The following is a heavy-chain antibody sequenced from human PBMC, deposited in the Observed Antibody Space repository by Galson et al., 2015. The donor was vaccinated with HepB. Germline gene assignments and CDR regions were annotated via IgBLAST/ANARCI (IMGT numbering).Heavy chain of an antibody. J-gene: IGHJ6*02. CDR2: IYYSGST. Sequence: ETLSLTCTVSGDSITSISYFWGWIRQPPGKGLEWIGSIYYSGSTYYNPSLKSRITISVDTSKNQFSLQLNSVTAADTAAYYCARQSLYYDILTGYDAQPLCMDVWGQGTTVTVSS. CDR3: ARQSLYYDILTGYDAQPLCMDV. CDR1: GDSITSISYF. V-gene: IGHV4-39*01. D-gene: IGHD3-9*01.